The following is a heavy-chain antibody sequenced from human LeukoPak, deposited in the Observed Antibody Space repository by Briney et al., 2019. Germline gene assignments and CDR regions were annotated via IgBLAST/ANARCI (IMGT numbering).Heavy chain of an antibody. D-gene: IGHD3-22*01. J-gene: IGHJ1*01. CDR1: GFTFSSYA. V-gene: IGHV3-23*01. Sequence: GGSLRLSCAASGFTFSSYAMSWVRQAPGKGLEWVSAISGSGGSTYYADSVKGRFTISRDNSKNTLYLQMNSLRAEDTAVNFCAKTMYYYDSTGYYYFQHWGQGTLVTVSS. CDR2: ISGSGGST. CDR3: AKTMYYYDSTGYYYFQH.